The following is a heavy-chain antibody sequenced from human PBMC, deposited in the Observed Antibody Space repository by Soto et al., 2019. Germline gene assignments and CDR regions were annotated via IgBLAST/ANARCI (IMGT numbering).Heavy chain of an antibody. D-gene: IGHD2-15*01. V-gene: IGHV4-39*05. CDR1: GYSVTSSDYY. CDR2: MFYSGLT. Sequence: SETPSLTCSVSGYSVTSSDYYWAWIRQPPGKGLEWIGSMFYSGLTYYNPSLKSRVTLSVDTSKNQFSVRLNSVTAADTAVYYCAPLSVSLSGPYGIHVWGQGTTVTVYS. J-gene: IGHJ6*02. CDR3: APLSVSLSGPYGIHV.